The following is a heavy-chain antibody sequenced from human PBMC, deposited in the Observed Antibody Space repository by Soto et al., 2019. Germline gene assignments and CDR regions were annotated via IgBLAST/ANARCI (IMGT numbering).Heavy chain of an antibody. CDR1: GGSFSGYY. D-gene: IGHD3-10*01. V-gene: IGHV4-34*01. CDR3: ARLGSRGRMDV. J-gene: IGHJ6*02. Sequence: QVQLQQWGAGLLKPSETLSLTCAVYGGSFSGYYWSWIRQPPGKGLEWIGEINHSGSTNYNPSLKSRVTISVDTSKNLFSLKLSSVPAADTAVYYCARLGSRGRMDVWGQGTTVTVSS. CDR2: INHSGST.